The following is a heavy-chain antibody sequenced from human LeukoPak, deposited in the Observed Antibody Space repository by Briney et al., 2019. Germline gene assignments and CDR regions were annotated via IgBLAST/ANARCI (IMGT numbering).Heavy chain of an antibody. CDR3: ARVASTTCDCPDYFDY. V-gene: IGHV1-18*01. CDR2: ISAYTGNT. Sequence: GASVKVSCKASGYTFTTFGTTWVRQAPGQGLEWMGWISAYTGNTNYAPKFQGRVTMTTDTSTSTAHMELRSLTSDDTAVYYCARVASTTCDCPDYFDYWGQGTLVTVSS. D-gene: IGHD2-2*01. CDR1: GYTFTTFG. J-gene: IGHJ4*02.